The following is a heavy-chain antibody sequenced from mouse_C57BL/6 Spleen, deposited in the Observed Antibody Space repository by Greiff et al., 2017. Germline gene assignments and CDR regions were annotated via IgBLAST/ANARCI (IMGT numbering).Heavy chain of an antibody. V-gene: IGHV5-6*01. D-gene: IGHD1-1*01. J-gene: IGHJ1*03. Sequence: VKGRFTISRDNAKNTLYLQMSSLKSEDTAMYYCARQSGSSYALWYFDVWGTGTTVTVSS. CDR3: ARQSGSSYALWYFDV.